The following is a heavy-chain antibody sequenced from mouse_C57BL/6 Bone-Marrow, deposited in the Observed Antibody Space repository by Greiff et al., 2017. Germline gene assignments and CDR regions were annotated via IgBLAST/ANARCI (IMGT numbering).Heavy chain of an antibody. V-gene: IGHV1-50*01. CDR2: IDPSDSYT. J-gene: IGHJ3*01. D-gene: IGHD3-2*02. Sequence: VQLQQPGAELVKPGASVKLSCKASGYTFTSYWMQWVKQRPGQGLEWIGEIDPSDSYTNYNQKFKGKATLTVDTSSSTAYMQLSSLTSEDAAVYYCAREEDSSGYGFAYWGQGTLVTVSA. CDR1: GYTFTSYW. CDR3: AREEDSSGYGFAY.